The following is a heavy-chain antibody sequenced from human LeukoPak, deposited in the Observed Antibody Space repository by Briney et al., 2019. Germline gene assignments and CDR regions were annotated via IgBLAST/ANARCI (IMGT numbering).Heavy chain of an antibody. CDR3: ARGASVWYQGLFDY. CDR1: GFTFDDYA. CDR2: ISWNSGSI. J-gene: IGHJ4*02. Sequence: GRSLRLSCAASGFTFDDYAMHWVRQAPGKGLEWVSGISWNSGSIGYADSVKGRFTISRDNAKNSLYLQMNSLRAEDTAVYYCARGASVWYQGLFDYWGQGTLVTVSS. D-gene: IGHD6-19*01. V-gene: IGHV3-9*01.